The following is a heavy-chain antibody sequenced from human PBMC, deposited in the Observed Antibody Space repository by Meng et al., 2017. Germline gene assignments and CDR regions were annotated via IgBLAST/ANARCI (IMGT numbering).Heavy chain of an antibody. CDR2: INHSGST. J-gene: IGHJ4*02. Sequence: VQLKHAGAGLLNPSATPVLTCAVYGGAFSGYYRSWIRQPPGKGLEWIGEINHSGSTNYNSSLKSRVTISVDTSKNQFSLKLSSVTAADTAVYYCARGPLVHQYFDYWGQGTLVTVSS. V-gene: IGHV4-34*01. D-gene: IGHD6-13*01. CDR3: ARGPLVHQYFDY. CDR1: GGAFSGYY.